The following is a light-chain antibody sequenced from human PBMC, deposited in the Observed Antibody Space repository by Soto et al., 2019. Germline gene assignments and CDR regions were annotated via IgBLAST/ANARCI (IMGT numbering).Light chain of an antibody. CDR2: WVS. V-gene: IGKV4-1*01. CDR1: QSLLH. Sequence: DIVMTQSPDSLAVSLGERATINCKSSQSLLHLAWYQQKPGQPPKLLIYWVSTRESGFPDRFSGSASGTEFTLTISSLQAADVAVYYCQQYYTTPVTFGQGTKVELK. J-gene: IGKJ1*01. CDR3: QQYYTTPVT.